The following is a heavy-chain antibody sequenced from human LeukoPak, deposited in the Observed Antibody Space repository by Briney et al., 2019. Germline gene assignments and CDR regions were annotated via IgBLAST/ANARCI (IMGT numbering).Heavy chain of an antibody. Sequence: PGRSLRLSCAASGFTFSSYGMHWVRQAPGKGLEWVAVISYDGSNKYYADSVKGRFTISRDNSKNTLYLQMNSLRAEDTAVYYCAKQYSYLYYFDYWGQGTLVTVSS. CDR2: ISYDGSNK. J-gene: IGHJ4*02. D-gene: IGHD5-18*01. V-gene: IGHV3-30*18. CDR1: GFTFSSYG. CDR3: AKQYSYLYYFDY.